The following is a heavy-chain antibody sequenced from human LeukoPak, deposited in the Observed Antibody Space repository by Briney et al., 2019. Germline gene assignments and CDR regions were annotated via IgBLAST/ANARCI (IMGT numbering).Heavy chain of an antibody. D-gene: IGHD1-26*01. Sequence: ASVKVSCKASGYTFTSYGISWVRQAPGQGLEWMGRISAYNGNTNYAQKLQGRVTMTTDTFTSTAYMELRSLRSDDTAVYYCAGDHKWESLENWFDPWGQGTLVTVSS. CDR3: AGDHKWESLENWFDP. CDR2: ISAYNGNT. CDR1: GYTFTSYG. J-gene: IGHJ5*02. V-gene: IGHV1-18*01.